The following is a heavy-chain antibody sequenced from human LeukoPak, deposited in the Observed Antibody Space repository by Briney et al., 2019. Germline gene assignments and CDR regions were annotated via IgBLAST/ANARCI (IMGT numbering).Heavy chain of an antibody. CDR2: IYYSGST. CDR1: SGSISSGDYY. J-gene: IGHJ4*02. Sequence: SHTLALTCTVSSGSISSGDYYGTWSRQPPGKGLEWIEYIYYSGSTYYNPSLKSRVTMSVDTSKIQFSLKLSSVTAADTAVYYCARGVSYGDYYFDSWGQGTLVIVSS. D-gene: IGHD5-18*01. CDR3: ARGVSYGDYYFDS. V-gene: IGHV4-30-4*01.